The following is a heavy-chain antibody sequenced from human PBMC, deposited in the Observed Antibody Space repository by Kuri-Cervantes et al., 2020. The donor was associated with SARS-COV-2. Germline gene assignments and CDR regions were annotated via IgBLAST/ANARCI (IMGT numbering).Heavy chain of an antibody. CDR3: ARRSGSGFDI. CDR2: IYYSGST. J-gene: IGHJ3*02. Sequence: SETLSLTCTVSGGSISSYYWSWIRQPPGKGLGWIGYIYYSGSTNYNPSLKSRVTISVDTSKNQFSLKLSSVTAADTAVYYCARRSGSGFDIWGQGTMVTVSS. V-gene: IGHV4-59*08. CDR1: GGSISSYY. D-gene: IGHD3-10*01.